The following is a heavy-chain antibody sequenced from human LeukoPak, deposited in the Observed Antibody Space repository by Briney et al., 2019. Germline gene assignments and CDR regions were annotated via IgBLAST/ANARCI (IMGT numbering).Heavy chain of an antibody. J-gene: IGHJ4*02. CDR3: ARSPDEAPYYYGSGSDYFDY. CDR1: GFTFSSYA. CDR2: ISYDGSNK. D-gene: IGHD3-10*01. Sequence: GGSLRLSCAASGFTFSSYAMHWVRQAPGKGLEWVAVISYDGSNKYYADSVKGRFTISRDNSKNTLYLQMNSLRAEDTAVYYCARSPDEAPYYYGSGSDYFDYWGQGTLVTVSS. V-gene: IGHV3-30-3*01.